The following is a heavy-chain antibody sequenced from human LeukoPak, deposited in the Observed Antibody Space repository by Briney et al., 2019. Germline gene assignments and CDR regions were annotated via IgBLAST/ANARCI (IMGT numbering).Heavy chain of an antibody. V-gene: IGHV3-23*01. CDR1: GFTFSSYA. CDR2: IRGSGGSR. CDR3: AKRDYYYDSSCYCEEYYFDY. Sequence: GGSLRLSCAPSGFTFSSYAMSWVPQAPGKGLEWVSAIRGSGGSRYYADPVKERLTISRDNSKNTLYLQMKSLRADETAEEYCAKRDYYYDSSCYCEEYYFDYWGQGTLVTVSS. J-gene: IGHJ4*02. D-gene: IGHD3-22*01.